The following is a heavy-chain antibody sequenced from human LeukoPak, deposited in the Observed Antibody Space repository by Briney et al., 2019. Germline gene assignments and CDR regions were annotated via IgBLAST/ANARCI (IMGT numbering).Heavy chain of an antibody. J-gene: IGHJ4*02. D-gene: IGHD5-18*01. CDR1: VFTFSSYS. CDR2: ITTSSSYI. Sequence: GGSLRLSCAASVFTFSSYSLNWVRQAPGKGLEWVSSITTSSSYIYYADSVKGRFTISRDNAKNSLYLQMNSLRAEDTAVYYCARDLGGYSYGSHFDYWGQGTLVTVSS. V-gene: IGHV3-21*01. CDR3: ARDLGGYSYGSHFDY.